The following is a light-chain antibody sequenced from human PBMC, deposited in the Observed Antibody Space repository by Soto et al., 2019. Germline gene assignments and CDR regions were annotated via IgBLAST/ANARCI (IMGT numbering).Light chain of an antibody. CDR2: GPS. Sequence: EIVLTQSPGTLSLSPGERATLSCRASQSVSSSYLAWYQQKPGQAPRLLIYGPSSRATGIPDRFSGSGSGTDFNLTISRLEPEDFAVYYCQQYGSSADTFGQGTRLEIK. V-gene: IGKV3-20*01. J-gene: IGKJ5*01. CDR3: QQYGSSADT. CDR1: QSVSSSY.